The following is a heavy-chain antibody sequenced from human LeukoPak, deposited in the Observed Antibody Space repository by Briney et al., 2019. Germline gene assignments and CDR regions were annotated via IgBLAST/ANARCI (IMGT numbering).Heavy chain of an antibody. Sequence: GGSLRLSCAASGFTVSSNYMSWVRQAPGKGLEWGLDIYSGGSTYYADFVKGRFTISRDNSKNTLYLQMNSLRAEDTAVYYCASIRGSYLYFDYWGKGTLVTVSS. CDR2: IYSGGST. CDR3: ASIRGSYLYFDY. CDR1: GFTVSSNY. J-gene: IGHJ4*02. D-gene: IGHD1-26*01. V-gene: IGHV3-53*01.